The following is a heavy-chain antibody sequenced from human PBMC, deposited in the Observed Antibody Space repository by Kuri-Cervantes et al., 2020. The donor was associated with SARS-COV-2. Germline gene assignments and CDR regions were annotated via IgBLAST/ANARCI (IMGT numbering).Heavy chain of an antibody. CDR3: ARDGQWLVLLDYYYYGMDV. CDR2: FDPEDGET. V-gene: IGHV1-24*01. CDR1: GYTLTELS. J-gene: IGHJ6*02. D-gene: IGHD6-19*01. Sequence: ASVKVSCKVSGYTLTELSMHWVRQAPGKGLEWMGGFDPEDGETMYAQKFQGRVTMTEDTSTDTAYMELSSLRSEDTAVYYCARDGQWLVLLDYYYYGMDVWGQGTTVTVSS.